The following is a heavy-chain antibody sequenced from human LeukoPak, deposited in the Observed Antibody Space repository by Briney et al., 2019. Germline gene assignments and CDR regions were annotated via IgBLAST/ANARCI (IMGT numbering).Heavy chain of an antibody. J-gene: IGHJ1*01. D-gene: IGHD5-12*01. V-gene: IGHV3-23*01. CDR1: GFTFSNYG. Sequence: GGSLRLSCAASGFTFSNYGMSWVRQAPGKGLEWVSAIRGSGGSTYYADSVKGRFTISRDNSKNTLYLQMNSLRAEDTAVYYCAKSGSGLSGTSKYFQHWGQGTLVTVSS. CDR3: AKSGSGLSGTSKYFQH. CDR2: IRGSGGST.